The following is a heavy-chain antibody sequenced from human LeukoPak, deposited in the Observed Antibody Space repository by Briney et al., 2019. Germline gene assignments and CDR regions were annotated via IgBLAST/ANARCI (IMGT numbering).Heavy chain of an antibody. CDR1: GFTFGRYS. V-gene: IGHV3-21*01. CDR3: AKGPDYYDSSGYPD. CDR2: ISSISHYI. J-gene: IGHJ4*02. Sequence: PGGSLRLSCAASGFTFGRYSMNWVRQAPGKGLEWVSTISSISHYIYYADSVKGRFTISRDNAKNSMYLQMNSLRAEDTGVYYCAKGPDYYDSSGYPDWGQGTLVTVSS. D-gene: IGHD3-22*01.